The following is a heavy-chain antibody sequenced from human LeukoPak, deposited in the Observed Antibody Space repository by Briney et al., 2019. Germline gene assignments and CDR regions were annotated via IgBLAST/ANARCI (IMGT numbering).Heavy chain of an antibody. D-gene: IGHD4-17*01. J-gene: IGHJ4*02. CDR3: TREPTYGDYVSGDY. CDR2: IYYSGST. V-gene: IGHV4-59*12. Sequence: SETLSLTCTVSGGSISSYYWSWIRQPPGKGLEWIGYIYYSGSTNYNPSLKSRVTISVDKSKNQFSLKLSSVTAADTAVYYCTREPTYGDYVSGDYWGQGTLVTVSS. CDR1: GGSISSYY.